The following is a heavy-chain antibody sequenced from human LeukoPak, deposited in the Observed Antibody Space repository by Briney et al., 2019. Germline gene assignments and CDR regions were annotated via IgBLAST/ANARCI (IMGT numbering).Heavy chain of an antibody. Sequence: PGGSLRLSCAASGFTFNNHWMHWVRQAPGKGLEWVSRIDNDGRNTIYADSVKALFTISRDNAKNTLYLQMNSLRAEDTAMYYCSRDRPHNWFDPWGQGTLVTVSS. CDR1: GFTFNNHW. J-gene: IGHJ5*02. CDR3: SRDRPHNWFDP. CDR2: IDNDGRNT. V-gene: IGHV3-74*01.